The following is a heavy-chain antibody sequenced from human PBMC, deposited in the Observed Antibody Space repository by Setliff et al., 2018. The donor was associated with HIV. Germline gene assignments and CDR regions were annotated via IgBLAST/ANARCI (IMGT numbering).Heavy chain of an antibody. Sequence: ASVKVSCKTSGYPFNVYYVNWVRQAPGQGLEWVGWIRPNGGTTKYAPKFQGRVTLTRDTANTTVYMDLGSLTSDDTAIYYCAKGGGSNCGGGSCPPYWFDPWGQGTLVTVSS. D-gene: IGHD2-15*01. CDR2: IRPNGGTT. J-gene: IGHJ5*02. CDR3: AKGGGSNCGGGSCPPYWFDP. V-gene: IGHV1-2*02. CDR1: GYPFNVYY.